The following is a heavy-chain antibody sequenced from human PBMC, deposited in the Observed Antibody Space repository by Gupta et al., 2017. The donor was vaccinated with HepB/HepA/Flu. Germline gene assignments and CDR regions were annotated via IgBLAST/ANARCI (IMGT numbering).Heavy chain of an antibody. D-gene: IGHD4-11*01. V-gene: IGHV3-23*01. CDR1: GFTFSSSG. CDR3: AKRLTTGTTDWFDP. J-gene: IGHJ5*02. CDR2: IDGRGVNA. Sequence: EVQLLESGGGLVQPGGSLRLSCEASGFTFSSSGISWVRQAPGKGLEWVSGIDGRGVNAYHAESVRGRFTISRDNSKNTLYLQMNSLRAEDTAVYYCAKRLTTGTTDWFDPWGQGTLVTVSS.